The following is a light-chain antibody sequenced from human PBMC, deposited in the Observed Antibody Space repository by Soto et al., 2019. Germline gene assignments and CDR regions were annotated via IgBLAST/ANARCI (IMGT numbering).Light chain of an antibody. V-gene: IGKV3-15*01. CDR3: QQYNNWPPIP. J-gene: IGKJ5*01. CDR2: GAS. CDR1: QSVSSN. Sequence: EIVLTQSPGTLSLYPGERATLSCRASQSVSSNLAWYQQKPGQAPRLLIYGASTRATGIPARFSGSGSGTEFTLTISSLQSEDFAVYYCQQYNNWPPIPFGQGTRLEIK.